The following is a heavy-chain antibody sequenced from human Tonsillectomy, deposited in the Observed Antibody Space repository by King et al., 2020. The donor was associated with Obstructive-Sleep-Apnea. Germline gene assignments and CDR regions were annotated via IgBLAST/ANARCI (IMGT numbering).Heavy chain of an antibody. J-gene: IGHJ3*02. CDR2: MNPNSGKT. CDR3: ARGSRTFDI. Sequence: HEQLVQSGAEVKKPGASVKVSCKASGYTFTTYNINWVRQATGQGLEWMGCMNPNSGKTGYAQKFQGGVTMTRNTSISTAYMELSSLRSKDTAVYYCARGSRTFDIRGQGATVTVSS. D-gene: IGHD1-14*01. CDR1: GYTFTTYN. V-gene: IGHV1-8*01.